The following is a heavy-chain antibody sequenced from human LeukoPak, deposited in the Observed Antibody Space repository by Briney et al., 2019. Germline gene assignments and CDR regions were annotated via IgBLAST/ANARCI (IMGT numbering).Heavy chain of an antibody. D-gene: IGHD3-10*01. CDR1: GYTFTGYY. CDR3: ARVVVRGVDLDAFDI. J-gene: IGHJ3*02. Sequence: ASVKVSCKASGYTFTGYYMHWVRQAPGQGLEWMGWINPNSGGTNYAQKFQGRVTMTRDTSISTAYMELSRLRSDGTAGYYCARVVVRGVDLDAFDIWGQGTMVTVSS. CDR2: INPNSGGT. V-gene: IGHV1-2*02.